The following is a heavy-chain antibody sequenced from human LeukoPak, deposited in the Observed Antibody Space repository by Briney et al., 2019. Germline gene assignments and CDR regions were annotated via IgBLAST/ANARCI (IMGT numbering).Heavy chain of an antibody. J-gene: IGHJ4*02. CDR2: ISYSGST. CDR1: GGSVSSGSYY. Sequence: SETLSLTCTVSGGSVSSGSYYWSWIRQPPGKGLEWIGYISYSGSTNYNPSLKSRVTISVDTSKNQFSLKLSSVTAADTAVFFCARVKGMSTTPYLFDYWGQGTLVTVSS. D-gene: IGHD5-24*01. CDR3: ARVKGMSTTPYLFDY. V-gene: IGHV4-61*01.